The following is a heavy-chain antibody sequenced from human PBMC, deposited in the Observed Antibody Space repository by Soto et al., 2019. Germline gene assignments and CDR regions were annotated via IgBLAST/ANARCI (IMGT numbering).Heavy chain of an antibody. Sequence: PSETLSVTCAVYGGSFSGYYWSWIRQPPGKGLEWIGEINHSGSTNYNPSLKSRVTISVDTSKNQFSLKLSSVTAADTAVYYCARARHVVVPAAIRRNYWRYFDYWGQGTLVTVSS. D-gene: IGHD2-2*02. CDR1: GGSFSGYY. CDR2: INHSGST. V-gene: IGHV4-34*01. J-gene: IGHJ4*02. CDR3: ARARHVVVPAAIRRNYWRYFDY.